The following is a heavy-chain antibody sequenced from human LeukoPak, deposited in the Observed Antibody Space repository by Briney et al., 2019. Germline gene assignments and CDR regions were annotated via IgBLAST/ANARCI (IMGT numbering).Heavy chain of an antibody. J-gene: IGHJ4*02. V-gene: IGHV1-46*01. CDR2: INPSGGST. CDR1: GYTFTSYY. D-gene: IGHD3-9*01. Sequence: ASVKVSCKASGYTFTSYYMHWVRQAPGQGLEWMGIINPSGGSTSYAQKFQGRVTMTEDTSTDTAYMELSSLRAEDTAVYYCATHGYSELRYFDWSTNEWGQGTLVTVSS. CDR3: ATHGYSELRYFDWSTNE.